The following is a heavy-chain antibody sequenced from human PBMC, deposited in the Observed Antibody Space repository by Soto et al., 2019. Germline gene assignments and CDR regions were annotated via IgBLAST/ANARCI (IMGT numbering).Heavy chain of an antibody. D-gene: IGHD2-15*01. J-gene: IGHJ5*02. CDR1: GYTFTSYA. V-gene: IGHV1-3*01. CDR3: ARAPYCSGGSCYLPVDWFDP. CDR2: INAGNGNT. Sequence: ASVKVSCKASGYTFTSYAMHCVRQAPGQRLEWMGWINAGNGNTKYSQKFQGRVTITRDTSASTAYMELSSLRSEDTAVYYCARAPYCSGGSCYLPVDWFDPWGQGTLVTVSS.